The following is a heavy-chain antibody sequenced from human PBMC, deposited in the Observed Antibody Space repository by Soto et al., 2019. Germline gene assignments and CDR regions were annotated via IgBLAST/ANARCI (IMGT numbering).Heavy chain of an antibody. J-gene: IGHJ5*02. CDR3: AREVNSSPARGPNWFDP. CDR2: TYHSGTT. CDR1: GDSINNSHW. V-gene: IGHV4-4*02. D-gene: IGHD6-13*01. Sequence: QVQLQESGPGLVQPSGTLSLTCAVSGDSINNSHWWSWVRQTPGQGLEWIGETYHSGTTNYKPSLKTRVTISIDKSKIQFSLKMNSVTAADTAVYYCAREVNSSPARGPNWFDPWGQGTLVTVSS.